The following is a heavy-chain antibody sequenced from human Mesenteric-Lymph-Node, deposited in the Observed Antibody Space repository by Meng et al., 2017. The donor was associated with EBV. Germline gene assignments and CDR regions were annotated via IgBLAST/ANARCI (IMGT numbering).Heavy chain of an antibody. CDR2: IYYSGNT. V-gene: IGHV4-39*07. D-gene: IGHD6-19*01. CDR3: TRDHSNSGWFPY. CDR1: GDSISSPSYY. Sequence: LQLQESGPGLVKPSGTLSLTCTVSGDSISSPSYYWGWIRQSPGKGLEWIGSIYYSGNTYYNPSLKSRVTISVDTSKNQFSLKLSSVTAADTAVYYCTRDHSNSGWFPYWGQGTLVTVSS. J-gene: IGHJ4*01.